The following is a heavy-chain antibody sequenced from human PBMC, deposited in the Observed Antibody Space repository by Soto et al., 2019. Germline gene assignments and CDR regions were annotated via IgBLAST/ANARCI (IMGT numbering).Heavy chain of an antibody. D-gene: IGHD6-19*01. CDR3: ARHTSGWSTYFNS. CDR1: GGSISSSRHY. J-gene: IGHJ4*02. CDR2: IFHSGTT. V-gene: IGHV4-39*01. Sequence: SETLSLTCTVSGGSISSSRHYWGWIRQPPGKGLEWIGSIFHSGTTYYNTSLKSRVTISVDTSKNQFSLNLNSVTATDTAVYYCARHTSGWSTYFNSWGQGFLVT.